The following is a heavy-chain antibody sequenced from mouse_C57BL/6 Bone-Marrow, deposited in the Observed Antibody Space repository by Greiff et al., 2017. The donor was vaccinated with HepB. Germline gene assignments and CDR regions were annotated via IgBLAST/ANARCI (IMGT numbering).Heavy chain of an antibody. Sequence: VQLQQSGPELVKPGASVKISCKASGYTFTDYYMNWVKQSHGKSLEWIGDINPNNGGTSYNQKFKGKATLTVDKSSSTAYMELRSLTSEDSAVYYCARWGPVVATYYYAMDYWGQGTSVTVSS. J-gene: IGHJ4*01. D-gene: IGHD1-1*01. CDR3: ARWGPVVATYYYAMDY. CDR1: GYTFTDYY. V-gene: IGHV1-26*01. CDR2: INPNNGGT.